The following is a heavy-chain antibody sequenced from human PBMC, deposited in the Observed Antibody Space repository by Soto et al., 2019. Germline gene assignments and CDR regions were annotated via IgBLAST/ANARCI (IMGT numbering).Heavy chain of an antibody. Sequence: GGSLRLSCTASGFTFSNYWMTWVRQAPGKGLEWVANIKHDGSDKYYVDSVKDRFTTSRDNAKNSLYLQLNGLRAEDTAVYYCARVPNGQWYFDHWGQGTQVTVSS. CDR3: ARVPNGQWYFDH. V-gene: IGHV3-7*01. CDR1: GFTFSNYW. D-gene: IGHD6-19*01. CDR2: IKHDGSDK. J-gene: IGHJ4*02.